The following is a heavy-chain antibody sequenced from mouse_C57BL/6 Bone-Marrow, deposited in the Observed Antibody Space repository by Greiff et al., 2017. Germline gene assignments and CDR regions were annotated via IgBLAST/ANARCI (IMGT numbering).Heavy chain of an antibody. CDR3: ANYVGFAY. D-gene: IGHD2-4*01. CDR2: IDPSDSYT. CDR1: GYTFTSYW. J-gene: IGHJ3*01. Sequence: QVQLQQPGAELVMPGASVKLSCKASGYTFTSYWMHWVKQRPGQGLEWIGEIDPSDSYTNYNQKFKGKSTLTVDKSSSTAYMQLISLTSEDSAVYYCANYVGFAYWGQGTLVTVSA. V-gene: IGHV1-69*01.